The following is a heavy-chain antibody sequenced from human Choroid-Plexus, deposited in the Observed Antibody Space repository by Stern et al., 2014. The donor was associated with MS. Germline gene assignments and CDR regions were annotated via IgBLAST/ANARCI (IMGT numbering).Heavy chain of an antibody. J-gene: IGHJ5*02. D-gene: IGHD2/OR15-2a*01. CDR3: AKDRQYLTYFFDH. CDR1: GFTFGSCA. V-gene: IGHV3-30*18. CDR2: VSYDGSNK. Sequence: QVQLGQSGGGVVQPGRPLRLSCVASGFTFGSCAMHWVRQAPGKGLEWEAGVSYDGSNKYYADSVKGRFTISRDNSQNTLYMQMSSLRPEDTAVYYCAKDRQYLTYFFDHWGQGSLVTVSS.